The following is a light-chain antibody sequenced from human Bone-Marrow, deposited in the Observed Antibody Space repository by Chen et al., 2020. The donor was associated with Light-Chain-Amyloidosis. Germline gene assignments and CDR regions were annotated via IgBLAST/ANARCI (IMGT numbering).Light chain of an antibody. Sequence: DIQMTQSPSSLSASIGDRVTITCQASQDINIYLNWYQQKPGKAPKLLMYEGSNLETGVPSRFSGSGSGTDFTFTISSLQPEDIATYYCQQYHSLPPTFGGGTRVETK. CDR2: EGS. CDR3: QQYHSLPPT. V-gene: IGKV1-33*01. CDR1: QDINIY. J-gene: IGKJ4*01.